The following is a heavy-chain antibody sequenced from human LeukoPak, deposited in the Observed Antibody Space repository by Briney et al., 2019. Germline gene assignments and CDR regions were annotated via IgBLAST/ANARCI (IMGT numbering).Heavy chain of an antibody. CDR1: GLTFSNAW. D-gene: IGHD3-22*01. V-gene: IGHV3-15*01. CDR3: TSYRADYYDSSGYPGEDYFDY. J-gene: IGHJ4*02. CDR2: IKSKLDGGTT. Sequence: GGSLRLSCAASGLTFSNAWMSWVRQAPGKGLEWVGRIKSKLDGGTTDYAAPVKGRFTISRDDSKNTVYLQMNSLKTEDTAVYYCTSYRADYYDSSGYPGEDYFDYWGQGTLVTVSS.